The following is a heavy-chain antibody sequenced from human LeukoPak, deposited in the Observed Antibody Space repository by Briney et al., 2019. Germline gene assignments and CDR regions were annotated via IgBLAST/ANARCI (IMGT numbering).Heavy chain of an antibody. CDR1: GFTFSSYA. J-gene: IGHJ4*02. Sequence: GGSLRLSCAASGFTFSSYAMSWVRQAPGKGLEWVSAISGSGGSTYYADSVKGRFTISRDNSKNTLYLQMNSLRAEDTAVYYRAKRGTYDSSGFNFDYWGQGTLVTVSS. CDR3: AKRGTYDSSGFNFDY. CDR2: ISGSGGST. V-gene: IGHV3-23*01. D-gene: IGHD3-22*01.